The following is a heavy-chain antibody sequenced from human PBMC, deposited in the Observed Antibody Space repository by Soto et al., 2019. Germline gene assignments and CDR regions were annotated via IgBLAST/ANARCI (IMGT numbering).Heavy chain of an antibody. CDR2: ITSSSSTI. CDR1: GFTFASNS. D-gene: IGHD2-21*02. V-gene: IGHV3-48*02. Sequence: GGSLRLSCAASGFTFASNSMNWVCQAPGKGLEWISYITSSSSTIYYADSVKGRFTISRDNAKNSLYLQMNSLRDDDTAVYYCARGRVGTAYFDYWGQGALVTVSS. J-gene: IGHJ4*02. CDR3: ARGRVGTAYFDY.